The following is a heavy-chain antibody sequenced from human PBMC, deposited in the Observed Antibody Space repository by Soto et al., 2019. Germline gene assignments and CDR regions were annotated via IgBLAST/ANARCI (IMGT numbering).Heavy chain of an antibody. V-gene: IGHV1-69*12. D-gene: IGHD4-17*01. Sequence: QVQLVQSGAEVKKPASSVKVSCKASSDTFSNYAISWVRQAPGQGFEWMGRITPFFGTTDYAQKFQGRVTITADESTSTVYMELSTLSSEDTATVYCATDSTTVPHWGQGTLVTVSS. CDR2: ITPFFGTT. CDR3: ATDSTTVPH. CDR1: SDTFSNYA. J-gene: IGHJ4*02.